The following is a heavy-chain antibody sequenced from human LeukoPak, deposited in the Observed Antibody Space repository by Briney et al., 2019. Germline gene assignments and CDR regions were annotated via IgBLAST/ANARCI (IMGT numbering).Heavy chain of an antibody. CDR1: GFTFSSSV. J-gene: IGHJ4*02. CDR2: IDSSGGST. D-gene: IGHD3-22*01. V-gene: IGHV3-64*01. CDR3: ARWYDYDSKGYNYYFDY. Sequence: PGGSLRLSCAASGFTFSSSVMHWVRQGPGKGLEYVSGIDSSGGSTHYANSLKDRFTISRDNAKNSVYLQMNSLRAEDTAVYYCARWYDYDSKGYNYYFDYWGQGTLVTVST.